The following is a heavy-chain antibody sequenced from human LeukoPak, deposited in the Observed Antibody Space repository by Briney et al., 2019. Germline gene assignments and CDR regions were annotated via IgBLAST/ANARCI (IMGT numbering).Heavy chain of an antibody. Sequence: GGSLRLSCAVSGFTFSKAWMSWVRQAPGKGLEWVAAISGSGGDTTYYAESARGRFTISRDNSKNTLYVQMNSLRAEDTAVYYCAKFFAPSGGASGWTWAIECWGQGTLVTVSS. CDR1: GFTFSKAW. V-gene: IGHV3-23*01. CDR3: AKFFAPSGGASGWTWAIEC. D-gene: IGHD6-25*01. CDR2: ISGSGGDTT. J-gene: IGHJ4*02.